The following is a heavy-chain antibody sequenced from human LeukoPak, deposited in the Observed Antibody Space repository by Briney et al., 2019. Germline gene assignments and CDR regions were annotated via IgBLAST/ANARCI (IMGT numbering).Heavy chain of an antibody. Sequence: PGGSLRLSCVTSGFTFRTCGVHWVRQAPGKGLEWVALMSSDGIKTYYADSVKGRFTISRDSSKDTLYLQMSSLRPDDTAVYYCAKDHAGTGRAFEYWGQGTLVTVSS. D-gene: IGHD1-1*01. CDR2: MSSDGIKT. CDR3: AKDHAGTGRAFEY. CDR1: GFTFRTCG. V-gene: IGHV3-30*04. J-gene: IGHJ4*02.